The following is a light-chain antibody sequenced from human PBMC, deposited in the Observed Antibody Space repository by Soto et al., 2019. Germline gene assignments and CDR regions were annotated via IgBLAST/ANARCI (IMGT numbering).Light chain of an antibody. Sequence: QSALTQPASVSGSPGQSITLSCTGTSRDVGGHNYVSWYQQHPGKAPKLMIYEVTNRPSGVSDRFSGSKSGNTASLTISGLQAEDEADYYCSSYTSTSTLLVFGTGTKLTVL. CDR1: SRDVGGHNY. CDR3: SSYTSTSTLLV. J-gene: IGLJ1*01. CDR2: EVT. V-gene: IGLV2-14*01.